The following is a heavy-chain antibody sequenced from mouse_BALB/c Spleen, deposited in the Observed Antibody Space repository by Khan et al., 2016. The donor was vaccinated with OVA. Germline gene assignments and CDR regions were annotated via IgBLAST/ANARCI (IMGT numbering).Heavy chain of an antibody. CDR3: AKGEWSDYYAIDY. J-gene: IGHJ4*01. V-gene: IGHV2-6-5*01. D-gene: IGHD1-1*02. CDR2: IWGGGST. Sequence: QMQLEESGPGLVAPSQSLSITCTVSGFSLTDYGVSWIRQPPGKGLEWLGVIWGGGSTYYNSALKSRLSISKDNSKSQVFLKMNSLQTDDTAMYYCAKGEWSDYYAIDYWGQGTSVTVSS. CDR1: GFSLTDYG.